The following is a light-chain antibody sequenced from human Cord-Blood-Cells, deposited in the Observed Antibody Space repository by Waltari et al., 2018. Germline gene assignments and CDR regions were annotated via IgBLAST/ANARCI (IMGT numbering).Light chain of an antibody. V-gene: IGKV3-15*01. Sequence: EIVMTQSPATLSVSPGERATLSCRASQSVSSNLAWYQQKPGQAPRLLIYGASTRATGIPASFSGSGSGTEFTLTISSLQSEDFAVYYCQQYNNLFTFGPGTKVDIK. J-gene: IGKJ3*01. CDR2: GAS. CDR3: QQYNNLFT. CDR1: QSVSSN.